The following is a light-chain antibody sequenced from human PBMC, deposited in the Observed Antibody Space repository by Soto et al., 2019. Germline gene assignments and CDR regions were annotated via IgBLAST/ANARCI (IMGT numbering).Light chain of an antibody. CDR2: KLS. J-gene: IGKJ1*01. CDR3: MQGAHWPRT. V-gene: IGKV2-30*01. Sequence: DVVMTQSPLFLPVTLGQPASVSCRSSQSLVGSDGYMHLTWYHQRPGQSPRRLIYKLSNRDSGVPERFSGEGSGTDFTLKISRVEAEDVGVYYCMQGAHWPRTFGHGTKVEIK. CDR1: QSLVGSDGYMH.